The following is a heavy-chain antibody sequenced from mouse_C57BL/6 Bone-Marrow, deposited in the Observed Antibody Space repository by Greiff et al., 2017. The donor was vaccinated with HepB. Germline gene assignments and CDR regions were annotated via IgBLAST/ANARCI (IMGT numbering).Heavy chain of an antibody. CDR2: ISDGGSYT. V-gene: IGHV5-4*01. D-gene: IGHD2-3*01. CDR1: GFTFSSYA. J-gene: IGHJ4*01. Sequence: EVQRVESGGGLVKPGGSLKLSCAASGFTFSSYAMSWVRQTPEKRLEWVATISDGGSYTYYPDNVKGRFTISRDNAKNNLYLQMSHLKSEDTAMYYCARDRWLLPNYAMDYWGQGTSVTVSS. CDR3: ARDRWLLPNYAMDY.